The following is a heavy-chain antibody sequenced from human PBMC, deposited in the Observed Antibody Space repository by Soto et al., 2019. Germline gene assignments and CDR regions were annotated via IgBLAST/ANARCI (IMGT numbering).Heavy chain of an antibody. V-gene: IGHV3-9*01. CDR1: GFTFDDYA. D-gene: IGHD1-1*01. CDR2: ISCSGGNI. J-gene: IGHJ4*02. Sequence: GGSLRISCAASGFTFDDYAMHWVRQAPGKGLEWVSAISCSGGNIYYADSVRGRFTISRDNAKNTLYLQMNSLRAEDTAVYYCAKTWSKWVGTGFDYWGQGTLVTVSS. CDR3: AKTWSKWVGTGFDY.